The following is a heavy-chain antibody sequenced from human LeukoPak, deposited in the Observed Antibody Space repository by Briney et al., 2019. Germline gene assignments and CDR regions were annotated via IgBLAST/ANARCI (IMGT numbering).Heavy chain of an antibody. J-gene: IGHJ5*02. CDR1: GGSISSGDYY. Sequence: PSQTLSLTCTVSGGSISSGDYYWSWIRQPPGKGLEWIGYIYYSGSTYYNPSLKSRVTISVDTSKKQFSLKLSSVTAADTAVYYCARDRGYCSSTSCYNWLDPWGQGTLVTVSS. D-gene: IGHD2-2*01. CDR2: IYYSGST. V-gene: IGHV4-30-4*08. CDR3: ARDRGYCSSTSCYNWLDP.